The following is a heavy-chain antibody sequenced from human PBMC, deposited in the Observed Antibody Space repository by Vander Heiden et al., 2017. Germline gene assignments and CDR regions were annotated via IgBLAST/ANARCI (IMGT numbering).Heavy chain of an antibody. V-gene: IGHV3-33*01. CDR1: GFTFSSYG. J-gene: IGHJ6*02. Sequence: QVQLVESGGGVVQPGRSLRLSCAASGFTFSSYGMHWVRPAPGKVLELVAVILYDGSNKYYADSVKGRFTISSDNSKNTLYLQMNSLSAEDTAVYYCARGDYVWGSYRHYYYYGMDVWGQGTTVTVSS. CDR2: ILYDGSNK. D-gene: IGHD3-16*02. CDR3: ARGDYVWGSYRHYYYYGMDV.